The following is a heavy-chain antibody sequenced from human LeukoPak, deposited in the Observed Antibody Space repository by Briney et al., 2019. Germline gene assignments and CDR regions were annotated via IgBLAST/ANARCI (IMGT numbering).Heavy chain of an antibody. CDR1: GGSISSGSYY. Sequence: SETLSLTCTVSGGSISSGSYYWSWIRQPAGKGLEWIGRIYTSGSTNYNPSLKSRVTISVDTSKNQFSLKLSSVTAADTAVYYCARSLGAIFGVVMGGWFDPWGQGTLVTVSS. D-gene: IGHD3-3*01. J-gene: IGHJ5*02. CDR2: IYTSGST. CDR3: ARSLGAIFGVVMGGWFDP. V-gene: IGHV4-61*02.